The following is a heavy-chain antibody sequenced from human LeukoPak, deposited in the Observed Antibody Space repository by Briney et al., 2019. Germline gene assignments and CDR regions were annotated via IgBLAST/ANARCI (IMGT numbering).Heavy chain of an antibody. D-gene: IGHD3-10*01. CDR1: GFTFSSYG. CDR3: AKRDYFGSVYSYYSMDV. J-gene: IGHJ6*02. V-gene: IGHV3-30*18. CDR2: ISYDGNNQ. Sequence: GRSLRLSCAASGFTFSSYGMHWVRQARGKGGKGVAVISYDGNNQYYGDSVKGRFTISRDNSKNTLYLQMNSMGAEDTAVYYCAKRDYFGSVYSYYSMDVWGQGTTVTVSS.